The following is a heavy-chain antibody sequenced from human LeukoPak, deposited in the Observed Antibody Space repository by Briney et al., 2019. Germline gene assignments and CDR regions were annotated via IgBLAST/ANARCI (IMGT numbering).Heavy chain of an antibody. CDR2: IYYSGST. CDR1: GGFISTGGHY. Sequence: PSETLSLTCTVSGGFISTGGHYWSWIRHPPGKGLEWIGYIYYSGSTDYNPSLKSRVAISVDTSKNQFSLKLRSVTAADTAVYYCAREDRLEDAFDIWGQGTMVTVSS. CDR3: AREDRLEDAFDI. J-gene: IGHJ3*02. V-gene: IGHV4-30-4*01. D-gene: IGHD5-12*01.